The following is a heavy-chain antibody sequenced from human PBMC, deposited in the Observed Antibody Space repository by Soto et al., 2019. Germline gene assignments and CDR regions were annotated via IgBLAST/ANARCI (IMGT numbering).Heavy chain of an antibody. J-gene: IGHJ6*02. CDR1: GGSISSYY. CDR2: IYYSGST. V-gene: IGHV4-59*01. Sequence: SETLSLTCTVSGGSISSYYWSWIRQPPGKGLEWIGYIYYSGSTNYNPSLKSRVTISVDTSKNQFSLKLSSVTAADTAMYYCATGRDQGYYYYGMDVWGQGTTVTVSS. D-gene: IGHD2-2*01. CDR3: ATGRDQGYYYYGMDV.